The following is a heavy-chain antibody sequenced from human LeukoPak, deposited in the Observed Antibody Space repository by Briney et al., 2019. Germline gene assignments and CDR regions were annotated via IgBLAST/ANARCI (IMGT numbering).Heavy chain of an antibody. CDR1: GYTFTGYY. Sequence: ASVKVSCKASGYTFTGYYMHWVRQAPGQGLEWMGWINPNSGGTNYAQKFQGRVTMTRDTSISTAYMELSRLRSDDTAVYYCARSFPIAAAEIDYWGQGTLVTVSS. V-gene: IGHV1-2*02. J-gene: IGHJ4*02. CDR3: ARSFPIAAAEIDY. CDR2: INPNSGGT. D-gene: IGHD6-13*01.